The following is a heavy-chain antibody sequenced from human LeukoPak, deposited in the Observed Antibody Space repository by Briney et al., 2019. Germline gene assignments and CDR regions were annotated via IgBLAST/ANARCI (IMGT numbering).Heavy chain of an antibody. CDR1: GGSISSYY. CDR3: ARQAKDTRRYSGSCPPDY. V-gene: IGHV4-59*08. D-gene: IGHD1-26*01. Sequence: SETLSLTCTVSGGSISSYYWSWIRQPPGKGLEWIGYIYYSGSTNYNPSLKSRVTISVDTSKNQFSLKLSSVTAADTAVYYCARQAKDTRRYSGSCPPDYWGQGTLVTDSS. CDR2: IYYSGST. J-gene: IGHJ4*02.